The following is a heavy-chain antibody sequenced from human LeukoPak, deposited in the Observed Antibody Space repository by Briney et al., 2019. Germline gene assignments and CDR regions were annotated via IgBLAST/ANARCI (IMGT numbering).Heavy chain of an antibody. CDR2: ISYDGSNK. CDR1: GFTFSSYG. D-gene: IGHD6-19*01. Sequence: GGSPRLSCAASGFTFSSYGMHWVRQAPGKGLEWVTVISYDGSNKYYADSVKGRFTISRDNSKNALYLQMNSLRAEDTAVYYCAKPDSSGWYYVDYWGQGTLVTVSS. CDR3: AKPDSSGWYYVDY. V-gene: IGHV3-30*18. J-gene: IGHJ4*02.